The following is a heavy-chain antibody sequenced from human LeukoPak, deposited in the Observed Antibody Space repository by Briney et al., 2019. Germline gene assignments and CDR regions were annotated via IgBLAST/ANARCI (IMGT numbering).Heavy chain of an antibody. Sequence: SVKVSCKASGGTFSSYAISWVRQAPGQGLEWMGGIIPIFGTANYAQKFQGRVTITADESTSTAYMELRSLRSGDTAVYYCARDGGYTSYDSSGYWPLDYWGQGTLVTVSS. D-gene: IGHD3-22*01. J-gene: IGHJ4*02. CDR2: IIPIFGTA. CDR3: ARDGGYTSYDSSGYWPLDY. CDR1: GGTFSSYA. V-gene: IGHV1-69*13.